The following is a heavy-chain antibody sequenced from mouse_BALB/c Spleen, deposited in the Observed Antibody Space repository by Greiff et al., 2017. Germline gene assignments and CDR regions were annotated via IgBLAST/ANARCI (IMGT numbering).Heavy chain of an antibody. D-gene: IGHD2-10*01. CDR2: ILPGSGST. CDR3: ARSDPAYYGIYEGGFDY. J-gene: IGHJ2*01. Sequence: VQLQQSGAELMKPGASVKISCKATGYTFSSYWIEWVKQRPGHGLEWIGEILPGSGSTNYNEKFKGKATFTADTSSNTAYMQLSSLTSEDSTVYYCARSDPAYYGIYEGGFDYWGQGTTLTVAS. CDR1: GYTFSSYW. V-gene: IGHV1-9*01.